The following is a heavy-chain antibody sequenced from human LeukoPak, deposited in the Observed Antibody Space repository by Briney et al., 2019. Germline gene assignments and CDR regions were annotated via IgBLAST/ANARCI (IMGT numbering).Heavy chain of an antibody. J-gene: IGHJ4*02. CDR3: ARVIERGYSYGPFDY. CDR1: GFTFSDYY. Sequence: PGGSLRLSCAASGFTFSDYYMSWIRQAPGKGLEWVSYISSSGSTIYYADSVKGRFTISRDNAKNSLYLQMNSLRAEDTAVYYCARVIERGYSYGPFDYWGQGTLVTVSS. D-gene: IGHD5-18*01. CDR2: ISSSGSTI. V-gene: IGHV3-11*01.